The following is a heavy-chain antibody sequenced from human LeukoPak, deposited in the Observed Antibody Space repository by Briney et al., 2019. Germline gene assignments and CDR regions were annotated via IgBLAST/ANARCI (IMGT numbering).Heavy chain of an antibody. Sequence: SETLSLTCTVYGGSFSGYYWSWIRQPPGKGLEWIGEINHSGSTNYNPSLKSRVTISVDTSKNQFSLKLSSVTAADTAVYYCARGGYCSSTSCYGDFDYWGQGTLVTVSS. J-gene: IGHJ4*02. CDR3: ARGGYCSSTSCYGDFDY. CDR1: GGSFSGYY. CDR2: INHSGST. V-gene: IGHV4-34*01. D-gene: IGHD2-2*01.